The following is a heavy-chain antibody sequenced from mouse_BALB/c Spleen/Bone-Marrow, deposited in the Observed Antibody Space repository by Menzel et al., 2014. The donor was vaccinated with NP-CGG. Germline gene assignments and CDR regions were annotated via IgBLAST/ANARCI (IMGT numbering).Heavy chain of an antibody. D-gene: IGHD2-14*01. CDR1: GYTFTDYA. Sequence: VMLVESGAELVRPGVSVKISCKGSGYTFTDYAIHWVKQSHAKSLERIGLISSYYGDASYNQKFKGKATMTVDKSSSTAYMDLARLTSEDSAIYYCARSGKVRNAMDYWGQGTSVTVSS. CDR2: ISSYYGDA. V-gene: IGHV1S137*01. J-gene: IGHJ4*01. CDR3: ARSGKVRNAMDY.